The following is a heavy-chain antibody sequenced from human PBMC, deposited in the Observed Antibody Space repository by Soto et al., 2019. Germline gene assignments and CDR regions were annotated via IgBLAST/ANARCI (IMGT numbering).Heavy chain of an antibody. CDR1: GYSFPNYW. D-gene: IGHD1-20*01. V-gene: IGHV5-10-1*01. Sequence: PGEAMKICWGCAGYSFPNYWISLGRQMPGKGLEWMGRIDPSNSYTNYSPSFQGHVTISADKSSSTAYLQWSSLKASDTAMYYCAFPYNTRGPGMAAWGKGTTVTVS. J-gene: IGHJ6*04. CDR3: AFPYNTRGPGMAA. CDR2: IDPSNSYT.